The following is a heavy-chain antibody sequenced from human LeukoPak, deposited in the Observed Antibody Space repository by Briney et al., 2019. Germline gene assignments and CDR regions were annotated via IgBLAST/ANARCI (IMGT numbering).Heavy chain of an antibody. CDR2: ISYDGNKI. V-gene: IGHV3-30-3*01. Sequence: GGSLRLSCAASGFTFNIYPLHWVRQAPGKGLEWVTLISYDGNKIYYADSVKGRFTISRDNSKNTLYLQMNNLRAEDTAVYYCARESGXXXXXXFD. CDR3: ARESGXXXXXXFD. J-gene: IGHJ3*01. D-gene: IGHD3-3*01. CDR1: GFTFNIYP.